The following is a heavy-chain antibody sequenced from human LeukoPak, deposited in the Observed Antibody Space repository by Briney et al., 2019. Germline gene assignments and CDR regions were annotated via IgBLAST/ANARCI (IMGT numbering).Heavy chain of an antibody. CDR1: GFTFDDYG. J-gene: IGHJ4*02. D-gene: IGHD1-26*01. CDR3: ARSGSYGLQYFDY. V-gene: IGHV3-20*01. CDR2: MSWKGGST. Sequence: GGSLRLSCAASGFTFDDYGMRWVRHAPGKGLVWVSGMSWKGGSTGYADSVKGRFTISRDNAKNCLYLQMNSLRAEDTALYHWARSGSYGLQYFDYWGQGTLVTVSS.